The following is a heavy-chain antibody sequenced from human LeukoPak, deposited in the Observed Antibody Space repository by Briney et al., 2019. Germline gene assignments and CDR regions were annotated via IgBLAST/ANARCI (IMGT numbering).Heavy chain of an antibody. CDR1: GFTFSSYA. Sequence: GGSLRLSCAASGFTFSSYAMSWVRQAPGKGLEWVSAISGSGGSTYYADSVKGRFTISRDNSKNTLYLQMNSLRAEDTAVYYCAKDLGLAYYDFWSGFLGGAFDIWGQETMVTVSS. J-gene: IGHJ3*02. CDR2: ISGSGGST. V-gene: IGHV3-23*01. D-gene: IGHD3-3*01. CDR3: AKDLGLAYYDFWSGFLGGAFDI.